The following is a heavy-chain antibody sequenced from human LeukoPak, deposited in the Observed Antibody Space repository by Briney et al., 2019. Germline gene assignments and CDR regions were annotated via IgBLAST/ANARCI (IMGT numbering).Heavy chain of an antibody. D-gene: IGHD4-17*01. V-gene: IGHV4-34*01. CDR2: INHSGST. J-gene: IGHJ4*02. CDR3: ARGGTTVTKIKARNLAFDY. Sequence: SETLSLTCAVYGGSFSGYYWSWIRQPPGKGLEWIGEINHSGSTNYNPSLKSRVTISVDTSKNQFSLKLSSVTAADTAVYYCARGGTTVTKIKARNLAFDYWGQGTLATVSS. CDR1: GGSFSGYY.